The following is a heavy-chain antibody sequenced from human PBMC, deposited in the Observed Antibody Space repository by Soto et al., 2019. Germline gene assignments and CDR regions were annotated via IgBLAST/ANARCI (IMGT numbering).Heavy chain of an antibody. J-gene: IGHJ5*02. CDR3: AGGPDIVVVVAATGWFDP. CDR1: GYTFTSYA. CDR2: INAGNGNT. V-gene: IGHV1-3*01. Sequence: ASVKVSCKASGYTFTSYAMHWVRQAPGQRLEWMGWINAGNGNTKYSQKFQGRVTITRDTSASTAYMELSSLRSEDTAVYYCAGGPDIVVVVAATGWFDPWGQGTLVTVSS. D-gene: IGHD2-15*01.